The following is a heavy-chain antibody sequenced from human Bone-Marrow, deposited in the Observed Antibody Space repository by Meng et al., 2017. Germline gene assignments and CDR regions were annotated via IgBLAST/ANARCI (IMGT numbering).Heavy chain of an antibody. V-gene: IGHV5-51*01. CDR2: IYPGDSTT. D-gene: IGHD3-10*01. Sequence: GESLKISCKGSGYIFSNFWIAWVRQVPGKGLEWMGFIYPGDSTTRYSPSFRGQVTISADKSITTAYLQWSSLKASDSAMYYCARIYGSGSFTFDYWGQGTLVTVSS. J-gene: IGHJ4*02. CDR3: ARIYGSGSFTFDY. CDR1: GYIFSNFW.